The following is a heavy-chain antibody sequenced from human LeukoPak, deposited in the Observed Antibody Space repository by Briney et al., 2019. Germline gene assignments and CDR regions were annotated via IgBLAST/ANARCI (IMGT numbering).Heavy chain of an antibody. CDR2: INPSGGST. J-gene: IGHJ4*02. Sequence: EASVKVSCKASGYTFTSYYMLWVRQAPGQGLEWMGIINPSGGSTSYAQKFQGRVTMTRDTSTSTVYMELSSLRSEDTAVYYCARASSSHHPHDYWGQGTLVTVSS. CDR3: ARASSSHHPHDY. V-gene: IGHV1-46*01. D-gene: IGHD6-13*01. CDR1: GYTFTSYY.